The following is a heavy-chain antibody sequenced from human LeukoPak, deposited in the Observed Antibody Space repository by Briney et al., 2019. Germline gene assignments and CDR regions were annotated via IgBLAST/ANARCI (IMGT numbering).Heavy chain of an antibody. CDR2: IYHSGST. V-gene: IGHV4-38-2*01. CDR3: ARLDKGITIFGVVSY. J-gene: IGHJ4*02. Sequence: SETLSLTCAVSGYSISSGYYWGWSRQPPGKGLEWIGSIYHSGSTYYNPSLKSRVTISVDTSKNQFSLKLSSVTAADTAVYYCARLDKGITIFGVVSYWGQGTLVTVSS. D-gene: IGHD3-3*01. CDR1: GYSISSGYY.